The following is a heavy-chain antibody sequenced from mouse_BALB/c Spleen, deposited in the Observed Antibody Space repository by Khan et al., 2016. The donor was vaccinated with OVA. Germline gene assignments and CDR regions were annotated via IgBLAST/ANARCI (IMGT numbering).Heavy chain of an antibody. Sequence: VQLQESGPGLVQPSQSLSITCTVSDFSLTNYGVHWVRQSPGQGLEWLGVIWSGGSTDYNVAFISRLSITKDNSKCQVFFKMNSLQVDDTAIDDCARRDYGSSYGFAYWGQGTLVTVSA. CDR1: DFSLTNYG. J-gene: IGHJ3*01. CDR3: ARRDYGSSYGFAY. D-gene: IGHD1-1*01. V-gene: IGHV2-4*02. CDR2: IWSGGST.